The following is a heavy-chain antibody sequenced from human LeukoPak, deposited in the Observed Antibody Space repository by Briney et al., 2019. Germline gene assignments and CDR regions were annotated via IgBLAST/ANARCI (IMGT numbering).Heavy chain of an antibody. CDR3: ARLIVVVVAATPEHAFDI. D-gene: IGHD2-15*01. J-gene: IGHJ3*02. V-gene: IGHV4-59*01. CDR1: GGSISSYY. CDR2: IYYSGST. Sequence: SETLSLTCTVSGGSISSYYWSWIRQPPGKGLEWIGYIYYSGSTNYNPSLKSRVTISVDTSKNQFSLKLSSVTAADTAVYYCARLIVVVVAATPEHAFDIWGQGTMVTVSS.